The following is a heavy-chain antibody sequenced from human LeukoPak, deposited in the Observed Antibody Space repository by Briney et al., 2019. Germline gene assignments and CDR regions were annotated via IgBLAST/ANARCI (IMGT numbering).Heavy chain of an antibody. Sequence: SETLSLTCTVSGGSISSYYWSWIRQPPGMGLEWIGYIYYSGSTNYNPSLKSRVTISVDTSKNQFSLKLSSVTAADTAVYYCARGVLSCSGGSCYDWFDPWGQGTLVTVSS. J-gene: IGHJ5*02. CDR1: GGSISSYY. V-gene: IGHV4-59*01. CDR3: ARGVLSCSGGSCYDWFDP. D-gene: IGHD2-15*01. CDR2: IYYSGST.